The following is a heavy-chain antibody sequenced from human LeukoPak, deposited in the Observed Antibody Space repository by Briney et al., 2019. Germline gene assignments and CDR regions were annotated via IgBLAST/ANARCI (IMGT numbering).Heavy chain of an antibody. Sequence: PGMSLRLSCAASGFTFSNYGMNWVRQAPGKGLEWVSIITSGVGITYYADSVKGRFTISRDNSRNTLYLQMNSLRAEDTAVYYCAKGDYYDLDYWGQGTLVTVSS. CDR3: AKGDYYDLDY. CDR2: ITSGVGIT. D-gene: IGHD3-22*01. CDR1: GFTFSNYG. V-gene: IGHV3-23*01. J-gene: IGHJ4*02.